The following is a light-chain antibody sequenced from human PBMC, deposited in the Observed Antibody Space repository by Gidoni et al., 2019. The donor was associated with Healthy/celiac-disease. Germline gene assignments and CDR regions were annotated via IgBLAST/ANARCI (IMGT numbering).Light chain of an antibody. CDR2: AAS. CDR3: QQSYSTPWT. Sequence: DIQMTQSPASLSASVGDRVTITCRASQSISSYFNWYQQKPGKAPELLIYAASSLQSGVPSRFSGSGSGTEFTLTISSLQPEDFATYYCQQSYSTPWTFGQGTKVEIK. J-gene: IGKJ1*01. V-gene: IGKV1-39*01. CDR1: QSISSY.